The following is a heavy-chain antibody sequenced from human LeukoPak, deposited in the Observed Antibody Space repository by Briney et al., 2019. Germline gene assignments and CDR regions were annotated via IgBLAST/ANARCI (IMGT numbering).Heavy chain of an antibody. CDR1: GFTISSYA. CDR3: ARRIAGTATGGYFEP. CDR2: ISYDGSNK. D-gene: IGHD6-13*01. J-gene: IGHJ2*01. Sequence: GGSLRLSCAASGFTISSYAMHWVRQAPGKGLEWVAVISYDGSNKYYADSVKGRFTISRDNSKNALYLQMNSLRADDTAVYYCARRIAGTATGGYFEPWGRGTLVSVSS. V-gene: IGHV3-30-3*01.